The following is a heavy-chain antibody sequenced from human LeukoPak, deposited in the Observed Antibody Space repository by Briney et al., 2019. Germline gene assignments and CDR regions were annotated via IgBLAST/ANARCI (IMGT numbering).Heavy chain of an antibody. D-gene: IGHD3-10*01. Sequence: GGSLRLSCAASGFTFSSYGMHWVRQAPGKGLEWVAVIWYDGSNKYYADSVKGRFTISRDNSKNTLYLQMNSLRAEDTAVYYCAKDLITMVRGSAMDVWGQGTTVTVSS. CDR1: GFTFSSYG. V-gene: IGHV3-33*06. J-gene: IGHJ6*02. CDR2: IWYDGSNK. CDR3: AKDLITMVRGSAMDV.